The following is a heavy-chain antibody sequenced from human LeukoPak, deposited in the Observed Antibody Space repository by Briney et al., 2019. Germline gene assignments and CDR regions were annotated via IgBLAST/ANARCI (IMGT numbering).Heavy chain of an antibody. CDR3: VRDGYYGSGSPGWFGP. CDR1: GYSINSAFY. Sequence: SETLSLTCTVSGYSINSAFYWGWIRVPPGKGLEWIGSVFHRGTTYYNSSLKSRVDISIDTSKNQFSLKLNSLTAEDTAMYYCVRDGYYGSGSPGWFGPWGPGTLVIVSA. V-gene: IGHV4-38-2*02. J-gene: IGHJ5*02. CDR2: VFHRGTT. D-gene: IGHD3-10*01.